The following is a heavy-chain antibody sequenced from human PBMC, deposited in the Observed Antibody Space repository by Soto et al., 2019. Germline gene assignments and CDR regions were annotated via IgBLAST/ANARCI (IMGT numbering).Heavy chain of an antibody. CDR3: ASLGYSGYDFAFDI. CDR2: IYSGGNT. J-gene: IGHJ3*02. Sequence: GGSLRLSCAASGFTVSSNYMNWVRQAPGKGLEWVSVIYSGGNTYYADSVKGRFTISRDNSKNTLYLQMNSLRAEDTAVYYCASLGYSGYDFAFDIWGQGTMVTVS. D-gene: IGHD5-12*01. V-gene: IGHV3-53*01. CDR1: GFTVSSNY.